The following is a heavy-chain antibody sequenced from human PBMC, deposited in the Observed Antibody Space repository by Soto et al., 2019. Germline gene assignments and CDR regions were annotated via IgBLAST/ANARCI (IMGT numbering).Heavy chain of an antibody. Sequence: GGSLRLSCAASGFTFSSYGMHWVRQAPGKGLEWVAVISYDGSNKYYADSVKGRFTISRDNSKNTLYLQMNSLRAEDTAVYYCAKDGAYYDSSGYYPYYYYYGMDVWGQGTTVTVSS. CDR2: ISYDGSNK. J-gene: IGHJ6*02. CDR1: GFTFSSYG. CDR3: AKDGAYYDSSGYYPYYYYYGMDV. V-gene: IGHV3-30*18. D-gene: IGHD3-22*01.